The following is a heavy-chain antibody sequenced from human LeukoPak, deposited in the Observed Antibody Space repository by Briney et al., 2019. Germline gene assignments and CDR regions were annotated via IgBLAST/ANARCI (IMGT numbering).Heavy chain of an antibody. Sequence: PSETLSLTCTVSGGSISSSSYYWGWIRQPPGKGLEWIGSIYYSGSTYYNPSLKSRVTISVDTSKNQFSLKLSSVTAADTAVYYCARLIGNYYDSSGHSYGAWGQGTLVTVSS. D-gene: IGHD3-22*01. CDR3: ARLIGNYYDSSGHSYGA. J-gene: IGHJ4*02. CDR1: GGSISSSSYY. CDR2: IYYSGST. V-gene: IGHV4-39*01.